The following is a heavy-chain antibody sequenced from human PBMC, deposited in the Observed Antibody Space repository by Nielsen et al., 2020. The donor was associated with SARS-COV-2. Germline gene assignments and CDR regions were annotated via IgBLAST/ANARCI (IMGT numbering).Heavy chain of an antibody. V-gene: IGHV3-9*01. CDR3: AKVLGDY. CDR1: GFTFDDYA. CDR2: ISWNSGSI. Sequence: GGFLRLSCAASGFTFDDYAMHWVRQAPGKGLEWVSGISWNSGSIGYADSVKGRFTISRDNAKNSLYLQMNSLRAEDTALYYCAKVLGDYWGQGTLVTVSS. J-gene: IGHJ4*02.